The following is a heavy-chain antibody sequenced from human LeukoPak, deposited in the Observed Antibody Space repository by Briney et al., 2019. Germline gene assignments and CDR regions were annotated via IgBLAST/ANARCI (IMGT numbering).Heavy chain of an antibody. CDR2: INQDGSER. CDR1: RFRFSNYW. Sequence: PGGSLRLSCTPSRFRFSNYWMAWVRQAPGKGLEWVGNINQDGSERNYVDSVKGRFTISRDNAKNSLFLQMNSLRVEDTAVYYCARGYWNFDYWGQGTLVTVSS. CDR3: ARGYWNFDY. J-gene: IGHJ4*02. D-gene: IGHD2-21*01. V-gene: IGHV3-7*04.